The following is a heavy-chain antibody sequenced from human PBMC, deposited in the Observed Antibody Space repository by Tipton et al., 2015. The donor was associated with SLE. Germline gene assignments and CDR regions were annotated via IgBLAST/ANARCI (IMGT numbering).Heavy chain of an antibody. Sequence: SLRLSCAASGFTFSSYAMSWVRQAPGKGLEWASVIYSGGSSTYYADSVKGRFTISRDNSKNTLYLQMNSLRAEDTAVYYCAKSLDGSLGPMDVWGKGTTVTVSS. CDR1: GFTFSSYA. V-gene: IGHV3-23*03. CDR3: AKSLDGSLGPMDV. CDR2: IYSGGSST. D-gene: IGHD5-24*01. J-gene: IGHJ6*03.